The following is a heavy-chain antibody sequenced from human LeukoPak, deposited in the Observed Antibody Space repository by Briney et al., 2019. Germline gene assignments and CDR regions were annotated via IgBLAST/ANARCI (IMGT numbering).Heavy chain of an antibody. CDR1: GGSISSYQ. Sequence: PSETLSLTCTVSGGSISSYQWSWIRQPPGKELEWIGSIYYSGSPTYNPSLKSRVTISVDTSKNQFSLKLSSVTAADTAVYYCARDSGKNYYDSSGYYLFDYWGQGTLVTVSS. CDR2: IYYSGSP. V-gene: IGHV4-59*12. J-gene: IGHJ4*02. D-gene: IGHD3-22*01. CDR3: ARDSGKNYYDSSGYYLFDY.